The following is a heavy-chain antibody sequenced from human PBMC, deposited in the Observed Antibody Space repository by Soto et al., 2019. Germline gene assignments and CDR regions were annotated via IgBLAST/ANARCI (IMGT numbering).Heavy chain of an antibody. CDR2: IYYSGRT. V-gene: IGHV4-59*01. Sequence: SETLSLTCTVSGGSISSYYWSWIRQPPGKGLEWIGYIYYSGRTNYNPSLKSRVTISVDTSKNQFSLKLSSVTAADTAVYYCARIGTHGRFLEWLPSRYYYYGMDVWGQGTTVT. J-gene: IGHJ6*02. CDR3: ARIGTHGRFLEWLPSRYYYYGMDV. CDR1: GGSISSYY. D-gene: IGHD3-3*01.